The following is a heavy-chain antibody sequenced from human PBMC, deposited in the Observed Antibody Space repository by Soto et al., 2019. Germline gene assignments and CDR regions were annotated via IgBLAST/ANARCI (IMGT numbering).Heavy chain of an antibody. V-gene: IGHV3-53*01. CDR3: PRAPLYSSSPIGY. J-gene: IGHJ4*02. CDR2: IYSGGST. D-gene: IGHD6-6*01. CDR1: GFTVSSNY. Sequence: GGSLRLSCAASGFTVSSNYMSWVRKAPGKGLEWVSVIYSGGSTYYADSVKGRFTISRDNSKNTLYLQMNSLRAEDTAVYYCPRAPLYSSSPIGYWGQGTLATVSS.